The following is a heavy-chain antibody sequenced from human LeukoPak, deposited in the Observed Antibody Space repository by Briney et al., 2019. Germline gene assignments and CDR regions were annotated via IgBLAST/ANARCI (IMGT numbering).Heavy chain of an antibody. CDR3: ARDRGMSSGWYTFDY. CDR2: INAGNGNT. D-gene: IGHD6-19*01. J-gene: IGHJ4*02. CDR1: GYTFTSYA. Sequence: ASVKVSCKASGYTFTSYAMHWVRQAPGQRLEWMGWINAGNGNTKYSQKFQGRVTITRDTSASTAYMELSSLRSEDTAVYYCARDRGMSSGWYTFDYWGQGTLVTVSS. V-gene: IGHV1-3*01.